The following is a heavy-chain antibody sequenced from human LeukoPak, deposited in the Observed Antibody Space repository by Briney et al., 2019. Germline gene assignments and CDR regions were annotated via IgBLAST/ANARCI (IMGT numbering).Heavy chain of an antibody. V-gene: IGHV4-59*12. CDR1: GGSISSYY. D-gene: IGHD3-22*01. CDR2: IYYSGST. Sequence: SETLSLTCTVSGGSISSYYWSWIRQPPGKGLEWIGYIYYSGSTNYNPSLKSRVTISVDTSKNQFSLKLSSVTAADTAVYYCASGFDSSGYEGYWGQGTLVTVSS. J-gene: IGHJ4*02. CDR3: ASGFDSSGYEGY.